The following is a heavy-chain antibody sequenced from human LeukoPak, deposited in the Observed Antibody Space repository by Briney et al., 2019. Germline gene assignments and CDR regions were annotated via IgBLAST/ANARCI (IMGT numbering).Heavy chain of an antibody. V-gene: IGHV3-11*01. CDR1: GFTFSDYY. Sequence: GGSLRLSCAASGFTFSDYYMSWIRQAPGKGLEWVSYISSSGSTIYYADSVKGRFTISRDNAKNSLYLQMNSLRAEDTAVYYCARPSEYSYYYGMDVWGQGTTVTVSS. J-gene: IGHJ6*02. CDR3: ARPSEYSYYYGMDV. D-gene: IGHD5-18*01. CDR2: ISSSGSTI.